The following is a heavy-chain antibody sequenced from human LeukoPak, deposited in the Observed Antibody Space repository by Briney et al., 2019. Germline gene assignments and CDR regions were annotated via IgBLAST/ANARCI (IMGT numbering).Heavy chain of an antibody. J-gene: IGHJ6*02. D-gene: IGHD4-17*01. CDR1: GYTFISYG. Sequence: ASVKVSCKASGYTFISYGITWVRQAPGQGLEWMGWIRTYNGNTNYAQKLQDRVTMTSVTSTSTVYMELRNLRSDDTAMYYCARWGPVTTTSRVYDYYGMDVWGQGTTVTVSS. CDR3: ARWGPVTTTSRVYDYYGMDV. CDR2: IRTYNGNT. V-gene: IGHV1-18*01.